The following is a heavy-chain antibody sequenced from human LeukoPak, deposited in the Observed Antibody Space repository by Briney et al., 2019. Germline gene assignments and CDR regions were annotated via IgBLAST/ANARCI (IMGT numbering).Heavy chain of an antibody. CDR2: IYSGGST. CDR1: GFTVSSNY. V-gene: IGHV3-53*01. J-gene: IGHJ3*02. Sequence: PGGSLRLSCAASGFTVSSNYMTWVRQAPGKGLEWVSLIYSGGSTSYADSVKVRFTISRDNSKNTLYLQMNSLRVEDTAVYYCAKGGATVVTRGSDAFHSWGQGTMVTVSS. CDR3: AKGGATVVTRGSDAFHS. D-gene: IGHD4-23*01.